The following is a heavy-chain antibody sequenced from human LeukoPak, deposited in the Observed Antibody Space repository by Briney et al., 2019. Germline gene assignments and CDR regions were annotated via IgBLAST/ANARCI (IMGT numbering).Heavy chain of an antibody. CDR3: ARGQRLWFGDYYMDV. J-gene: IGHJ6*03. D-gene: IGHD3-10*01. CDR2: INHSGST. CDR1: GGSFSGYY. Sequence: SETLSLTCAVYGGSFSGYYWSWIRQPPGKGLEWIGEINHSGSTNYNPSLKSRVTISVDTSKNQFSLKLSSVTAADTAVYYCARGQRLWFGDYYMDVWGKGTTVTISS. V-gene: IGHV4-34*01.